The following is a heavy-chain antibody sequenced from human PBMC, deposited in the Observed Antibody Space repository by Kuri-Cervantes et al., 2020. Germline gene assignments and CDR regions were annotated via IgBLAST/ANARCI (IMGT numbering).Heavy chain of an antibody. CDR2: FDPEDGET. D-gene: IGHD1-14*01. J-gene: IGHJ6*02. CDR3: ARGWNHTTTYYYYYGMDV. CDR1: GYTLTELS. Sequence: ASVKVSCKVSGYTLTELSMHWVRQAPGKGLEWMGGFDPEDGETIYAQKFQGRVTMTEDTSTDTAYMELSSLRSEDTAVYYCARGWNHTTTYYYYYGMDVWGQGTTVTVSS. V-gene: IGHV1-24*01.